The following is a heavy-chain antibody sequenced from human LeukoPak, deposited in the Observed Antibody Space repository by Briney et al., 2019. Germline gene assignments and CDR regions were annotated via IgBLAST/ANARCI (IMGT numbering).Heavy chain of an antibody. J-gene: IGHJ4*02. Sequence: PGGSLRLSCAASGFTFRSYAMSWVRQAPGKGLEWVSAISDSGGTAYYADSVKGRFTISRDNSKNTLYLQMNSLRAEDTAVYYCAKETARPAGVFEYWGQGTRVTVSS. CDR2: ISDSGGTA. CDR1: GFTFRSYA. V-gene: IGHV3-23*01. CDR3: AKETARPAGVFEY. D-gene: IGHD1-14*01.